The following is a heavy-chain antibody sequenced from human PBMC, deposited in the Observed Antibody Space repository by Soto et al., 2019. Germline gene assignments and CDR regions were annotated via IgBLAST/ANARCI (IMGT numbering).Heavy chain of an antibody. V-gene: IGHV4-59*08. Sequence: SETLSLTCTVSGGSISSYYLSWIRQPPGKGLEWIGYIYYSGSTNYNPSLKSRVTISVDTSKNQFSLKLSSVTAADTAVYYCARASSYYDSSGYYYYFDYWGQGTLVTVSS. D-gene: IGHD3-22*01. CDR3: ARASSYYDSSGYYYYFDY. CDR1: GGSISSYY. CDR2: IYYSGST. J-gene: IGHJ4*02.